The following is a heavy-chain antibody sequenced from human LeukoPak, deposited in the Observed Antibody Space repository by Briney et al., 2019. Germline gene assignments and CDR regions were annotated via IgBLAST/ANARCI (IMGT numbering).Heavy chain of an antibody. V-gene: IGHV1-3*01. CDR3: ARSGIAAAAKFDY. CDR2: INAGNGNT. D-gene: IGHD6-13*01. Sequence: ASVKVSCKASGYTFTSYAMHWVRQAPGQRLDLMGWINAGNGNTKYSQKFQGRVTITRDTSASTAYMELSSLRSEDTAVYYCARSGIAAAAKFDYWGQGTLVTVSS. J-gene: IGHJ4*02. CDR1: GYTFTSYA.